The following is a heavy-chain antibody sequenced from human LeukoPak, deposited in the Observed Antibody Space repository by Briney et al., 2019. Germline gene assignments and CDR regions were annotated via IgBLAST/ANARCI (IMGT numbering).Heavy chain of an antibody. CDR1: GGSISSGGYS. V-gene: IGHV4-30-2*01. CDR2: IYHSGST. CDR3: ARGILPGTFDY. Sequence: SQTLSLTCAGPGGSISSGGYSWSWIRQPPGKGLEWIGYIYHSGSTYYNPSLKSRVTISVDRSKNQFSLKLSSVTAADTAVYCCARGILPGTFDYWGQGTLVTVSS. D-gene: IGHD3-9*01. J-gene: IGHJ4*02.